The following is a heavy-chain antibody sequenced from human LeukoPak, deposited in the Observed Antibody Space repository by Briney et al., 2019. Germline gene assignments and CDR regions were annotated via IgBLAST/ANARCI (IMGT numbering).Heavy chain of an antibody. Sequence: GGSLRLSCAASGFTFSSYWMSWVRQAPGKGLEWVANIKQDGSEKYYVDSVKGRFTISRDNAKNSLYLQMNSLRAEDTAVYYCAKDLGSPYGDYDRGYGMDVWGQGTTVTVSS. CDR3: AKDLGSPYGDYDRGYGMDV. CDR2: IKQDGSEK. J-gene: IGHJ6*02. CDR1: GFTFSSYW. V-gene: IGHV3-7*01. D-gene: IGHD4-17*01.